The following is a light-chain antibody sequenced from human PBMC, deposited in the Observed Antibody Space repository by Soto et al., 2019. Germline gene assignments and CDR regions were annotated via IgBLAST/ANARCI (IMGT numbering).Light chain of an antibody. CDR2: EVN. Sequence: QSALTQPPSASGSPGQSVTISCTGTSSDVGGYNFVSWYQQHPGKAPKLIIYEVNKRPSGVPDRFSGSKSGKTASLTVSGLQSEDEADYYCSSYASSDTLVFGGGTKLTLL. CDR1: SSDVGGYNF. CDR3: SSYASSDTLV. V-gene: IGLV2-8*01. J-gene: IGLJ2*01.